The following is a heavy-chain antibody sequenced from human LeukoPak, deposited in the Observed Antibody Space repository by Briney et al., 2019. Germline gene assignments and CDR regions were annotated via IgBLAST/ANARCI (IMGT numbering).Heavy chain of an antibody. CDR1: GFTFSHYG. CDR2: IWSDGTNK. CDR3: AKDAQRGFDYSNSLEY. V-gene: IGHV3-33*06. J-gene: IGHJ4*02. Sequence: GGSLTLSCAASGFTFSHYGMHWVRQAPGKRLEWVGVIWSDGTNKYYADSVKGRFTIYRDDSQNRVFLQMNSLRAEDTALYYCAKDAQRGFDYSNSLEYWGQGALVSVSS. D-gene: IGHD4-11*01.